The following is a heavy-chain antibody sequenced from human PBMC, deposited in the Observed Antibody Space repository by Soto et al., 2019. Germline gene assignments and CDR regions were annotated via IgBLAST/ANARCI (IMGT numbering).Heavy chain of an antibody. Sequence: QVQLVQSGAEVKKPGASVKVSCKASGYTFTGYYMHWVRQAPGQGLEWMGWINPSGGSTSYAQKFQGRVTMTRDTSTSTVYMELSSLRSEDTAVYYCAKSAHRGASFDYWGQGTLVTVSS. J-gene: IGHJ4*02. CDR1: GYTFTGYY. CDR3: AKSAHRGASFDY. CDR2: INPSGGST. V-gene: IGHV1-46*01. D-gene: IGHD1-26*01.